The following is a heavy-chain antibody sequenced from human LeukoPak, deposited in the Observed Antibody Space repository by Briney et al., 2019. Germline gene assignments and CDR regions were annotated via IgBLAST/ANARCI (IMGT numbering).Heavy chain of an antibody. CDR3: ARVDCSGGSCYSGPPRYYYMDV. D-gene: IGHD2-15*01. V-gene: IGHV4-34*01. Sequence: SETLSLTCAVYGGSFSGYYWSWIRQPPGRGLEWIGSIYYTGSTYYNPSLKSRVTMSVDTSRNHFSLKLSSVTAADTAVYYCARVDCSGGSCYSGPPRYYYMDVWGKGTTVTVSS. J-gene: IGHJ6*03. CDR1: GGSFSGYY. CDR2: IYYTGST.